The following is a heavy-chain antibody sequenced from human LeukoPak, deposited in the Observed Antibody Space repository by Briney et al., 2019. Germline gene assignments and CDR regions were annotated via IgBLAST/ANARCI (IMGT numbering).Heavy chain of an antibody. CDR2: INPNSGGT. D-gene: IGHD5-18*01. V-gene: IGHV1-2*02. J-gene: IGHJ4*02. CDR3: ARERRTYSYGFFDY. Sequence: ASVKVSCKASGYTFTGYYMHWVRQAPGQGLEWMGWINPNSGGTNYAQKFQGRVTMTRDTSISTAYMELSRLRSDDTAVYYCARERRTYSYGFFDYWGQGTLVTVSS. CDR1: GYTFTGYY.